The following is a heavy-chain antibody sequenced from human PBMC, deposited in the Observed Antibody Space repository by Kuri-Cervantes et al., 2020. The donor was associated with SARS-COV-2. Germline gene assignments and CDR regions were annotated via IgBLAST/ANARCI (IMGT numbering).Heavy chain of an antibody. D-gene: IGHD3-22*01. J-gene: IGHJ4*02. Sequence: PSETLSLTCTVSGGSISSSSYYWGWIRQPPGKGLEWIGSIYYSGSTYYNPSLKSRVTISVDTSKNQFSLKLSSVTAADTAVYYCAKTYYYDSSGYFSRRPNFTFDYWGQGTRGTGSA. CDR2: IYYSGST. CDR1: GGSISSSSYY. V-gene: IGHV4-39*07. CDR3: AKTYYYDSSGYFSRRPNFTFDY.